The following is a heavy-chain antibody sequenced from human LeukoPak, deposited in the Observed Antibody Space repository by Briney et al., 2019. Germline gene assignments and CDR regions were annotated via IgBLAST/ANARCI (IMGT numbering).Heavy chain of an antibody. V-gene: IGHV4-4*09. D-gene: IGHD3-22*01. CDR3: ATAANQYYYDSSGRHRNTFYFHYMDV. Sequence: SETLSLTCTVSGGSISSYYWSWIRQPPRKGLEWIGYNYTSGSTNHNPALKSRVTISVDTSKNQFSLKLSSVTAADTAVYYCATAANQYYYDSSGRHRNTFYFHYMDVWGKGTTVTVSS. J-gene: IGHJ6*03. CDR1: GGSISSYY. CDR2: NYTSGST.